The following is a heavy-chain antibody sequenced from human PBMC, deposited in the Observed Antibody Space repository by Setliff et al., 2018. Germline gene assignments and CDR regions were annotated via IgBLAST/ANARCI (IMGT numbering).Heavy chain of an antibody. V-gene: IGHV3-15*01. CDR2: IKSNTDGGTT. J-gene: IGHJ6*03. Sequence: GGSLRLSCTASGFTLTNAWINRVRQAPGKGLEWVGRIKSNTDGGTTDYAAPVKGRFTFSRDDSKNTLYLQMNNLKTEDTATYYCTSAKLERRTGHHYYMDVWGKGTTVTVSS. CDR3: TSAKLERRTGHHYYMDV. D-gene: IGHD1-1*01. CDR1: GFTLTNAW.